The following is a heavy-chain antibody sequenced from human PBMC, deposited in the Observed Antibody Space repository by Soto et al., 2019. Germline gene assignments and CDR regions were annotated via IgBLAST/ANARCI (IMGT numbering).Heavy chain of an antibody. D-gene: IGHD6-13*01. CDR1: GFTFSDYY. J-gene: IGHJ4*02. CDR3: ASLPQQLVDY. CDR2: ISSSSTYT. V-gene: IGHV3-11*06. Sequence: GGSLRLSCAASGFTFSDYYMSWIRQAPGKGLEWVSYISSSSTYTNYADSVNGRFTISRDNAKNSLYLQMNSLRPEDTAVYYCASLPQQLVDYWGQGTLVTVSS.